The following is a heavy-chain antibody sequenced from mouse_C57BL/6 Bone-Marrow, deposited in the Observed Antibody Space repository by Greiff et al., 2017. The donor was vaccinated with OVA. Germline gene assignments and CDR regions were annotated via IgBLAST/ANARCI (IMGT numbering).Heavy chain of an antibody. J-gene: IGHJ1*03. CDR1: GYTFTDYY. Sequence: VKLVESGAELVRPGASVKLSCKASGYTFTDYYINWVKQRPGQGLEWIARIYPGSGNTYYNEKFKGKATLTAEKSSSTAYMQLSSLTSEDSAVYFCASQFWYFDVWGTGTTVTVSS. CDR3: ASQFWYFDV. CDR2: IYPGSGNT. V-gene: IGHV1-76*01.